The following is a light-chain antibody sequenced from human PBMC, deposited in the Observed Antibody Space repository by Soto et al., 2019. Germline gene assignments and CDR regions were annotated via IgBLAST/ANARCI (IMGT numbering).Light chain of an antibody. CDR2: GAS. Sequence: EVVLTQSPATLSLSPGERATLSCRASQNVRTFLDWYQQKPGQAPRLLIYGASNRATGIPARFSGSGSGTDFTLNISSLEPEDFAVYYCQQHSHWPPWTFGQGTRVEIQ. J-gene: IGKJ1*01. CDR3: QQHSHWPPWT. CDR1: QNVRTF. V-gene: IGKV3-11*01.